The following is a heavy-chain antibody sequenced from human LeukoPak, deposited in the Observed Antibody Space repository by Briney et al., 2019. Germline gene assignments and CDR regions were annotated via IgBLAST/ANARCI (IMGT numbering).Heavy chain of an antibody. CDR1: GFTFSSYW. D-gene: IGHD6-19*01. V-gene: IGHV3-74*01. CDR2: IHSDGSRT. CDR3: ARAAAQCLVLFDY. J-gene: IGHJ4*02. Sequence: PGGSLRLSCAASGFTFSSYWMHWVRQAPGKGLVWVSRIHSDGSRTNYADSVKGRFTISRDNAKNTLYLQMNSLRAEDTAVYYCARAAAQCLVLFDYWGQGTLVTVSS.